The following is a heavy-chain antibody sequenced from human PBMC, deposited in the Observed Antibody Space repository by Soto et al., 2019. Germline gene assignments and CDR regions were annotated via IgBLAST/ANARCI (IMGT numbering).Heavy chain of an antibody. J-gene: IGHJ4*02. CDR2: ISGSGGST. V-gene: IGHV3-23*01. CDR1: GFTFSSYA. CDR3: AKISIAVAGCFDY. Sequence: GGSLRLSCAASGFTFSSYAMSWVRQAPGKGLEWVSAISGSGGSTYYADSVKGRFTISRDNSKNTLYLHMNSLRAEDTALYYCAKISIAVAGCFDYWGQGTLVTVSS. D-gene: IGHD6-19*01.